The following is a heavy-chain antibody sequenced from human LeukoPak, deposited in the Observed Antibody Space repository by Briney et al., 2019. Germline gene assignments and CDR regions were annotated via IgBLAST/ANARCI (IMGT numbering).Heavy chain of an antibody. V-gene: IGHV3-11*04. Sequence: GGSLRLSCAASGFTFSDHYMSWIRQTPGKGPEWVSYISTSGSIINYADSVKGRFTISRDNAKNSLFLQMNSLRAEDTAVYYCARGLRAGGDPWGQGPLVTVSS. CDR2: ISTSGSII. D-gene: IGHD3-10*01. CDR1: GFTFSDHY. CDR3: ARGLRAGGDP. J-gene: IGHJ5*02.